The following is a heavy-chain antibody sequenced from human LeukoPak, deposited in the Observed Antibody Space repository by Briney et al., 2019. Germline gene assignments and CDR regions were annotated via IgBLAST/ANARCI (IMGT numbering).Heavy chain of an antibody. D-gene: IGHD3-10*01. CDR1: GFTFSSYS. CDR2: ISSSSSTI. J-gene: IGHJ3*02. V-gene: IGHV3-48*02. Sequence: GGSLRLSCAASGFTFSSYSMNWVRQAPGKGLEWVSYISSSSSTIYYADSVKGRFTISRDNAKNSLYLQMNSLRDEDTAVYYCARDRPPRGSLDTFDIWGQGKMVTVSS. CDR3: ARDRPPRGSLDTFDI.